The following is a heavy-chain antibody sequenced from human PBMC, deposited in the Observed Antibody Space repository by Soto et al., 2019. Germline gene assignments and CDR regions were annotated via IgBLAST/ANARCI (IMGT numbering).Heavy chain of an antibody. V-gene: IGHV1-18*01. D-gene: IGHD3-3*01. Sequence: QVQLVQSGAEVKKPGASVKVSCKASGYSFTTYGVTWVRQAPGQGLEWMGWISVYNGYTNYAEKVQGRVTMTTDTSTSTAYMELRSLRSDDTAVYYCARGGSRGVRFYYDDYGLDVWGQGTTVTVSS. J-gene: IGHJ6*02. CDR2: ISVYNGYT. CDR1: GYSFTTYG. CDR3: ARGGSRGVRFYYDDYGLDV.